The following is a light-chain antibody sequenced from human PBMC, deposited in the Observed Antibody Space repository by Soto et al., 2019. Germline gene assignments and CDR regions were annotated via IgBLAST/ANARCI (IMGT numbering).Light chain of an antibody. Sequence: EKVMTQSPATLSLSPGGIATLSFRASQSVIDRLAWYQQKPGQAPRLVIYGASTRATGIPVRFSGSGSGTEFTLTISSLQSEDFAFYYCQQYDNWPWTFGQGTKVDIK. J-gene: IGKJ1*01. CDR3: QQYDNWPWT. V-gene: IGKV3-15*01. CDR1: QSVIDR. CDR2: GAS.